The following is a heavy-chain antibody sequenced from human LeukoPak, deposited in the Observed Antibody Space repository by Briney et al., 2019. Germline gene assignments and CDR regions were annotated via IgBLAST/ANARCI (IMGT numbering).Heavy chain of an antibody. CDR2: ISGSGGST. D-gene: IGHD3-22*01. CDR3: AKDDYDSSGYYLERYLDY. J-gene: IGHJ4*02. V-gene: IGHV3-23*01. CDR1: GFTFSSYA. Sequence: GGSLRLSCAASGFTFSSYAMSWVRQAPGKGLEWVSAISGSGGSTYYADSVKGRFTISRDNSKNTLYLQMNSLRAEDTAVYYCAKDDYDSSGYYLERYLDYWGQGTLVTVSS.